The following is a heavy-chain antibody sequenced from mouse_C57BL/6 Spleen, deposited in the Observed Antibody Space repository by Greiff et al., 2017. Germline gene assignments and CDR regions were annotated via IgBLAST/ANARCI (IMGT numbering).Heavy chain of an antibody. CDR3: ARSYDGYCGYFDY. Sequence: VQLQQSGPELVKPGASVKIPCKASGYTFTDYNMDWVKQSHGKSLEWIGDINPNNGGTIYNQKFKGKATLTVDKSSSTAYMELRSLTSEDTAVYYCARSYDGYCGYFDYWGQGTTLTVSS. CDR2: INPNNGGT. D-gene: IGHD2-3*01. J-gene: IGHJ2*01. V-gene: IGHV1-18*01. CDR1: GYTFTDYN.